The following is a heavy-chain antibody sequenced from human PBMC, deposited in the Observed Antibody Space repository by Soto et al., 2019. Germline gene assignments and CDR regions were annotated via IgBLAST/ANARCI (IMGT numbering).Heavy chain of an antibody. CDR2: ISYDGSNK. CDR3: ARENAQSDAFDI. Sequence: QVQLVESGGGVVQPGRSLRLSCAASGFTFSSYAMHWVRQAPGKGLEWVAVISYDGSNKYYADSMKGRFTISRDNSKNTLYLQMNSLRAEDTAVYYCARENAQSDAFDIWGQGTMVTVSS. J-gene: IGHJ3*02. CDR1: GFTFSSYA. V-gene: IGHV3-30-3*01.